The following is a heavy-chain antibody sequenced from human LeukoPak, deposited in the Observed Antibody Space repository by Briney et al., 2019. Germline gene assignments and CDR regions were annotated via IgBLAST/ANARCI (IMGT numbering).Heavy chain of an antibody. CDR3: AREYYYEELDY. D-gene: IGHD3-22*01. Sequence: GGSLRLSCAASGFTFSSYPMHWVRQAPGKGLEYVSGISSNGDSTCYANSVKGRFTISRDNSKNTLYLQMGSLRAEDMAVYYCAREYYYEELDYWGQGTLVTVSS. CDR1: GFTFSSYP. V-gene: IGHV3-64*01. CDR2: ISSNGDST. J-gene: IGHJ4*02.